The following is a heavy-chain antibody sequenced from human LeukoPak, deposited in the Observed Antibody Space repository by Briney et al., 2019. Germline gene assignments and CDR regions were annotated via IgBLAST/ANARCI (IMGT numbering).Heavy chain of an antibody. V-gene: IGHV3-7*01. Sequence: GGSLRLSCAASGFTFSSYWMSWVRQAPGKGLEWVANIKQDGSEKYYVDSVKGRFTISRDNAKNSLYLQMNSLRAEDTAVYYCARHRGYSSSWGNFDYWGQGTLVTVSS. CDR1: GFTFSSYW. CDR2: IKQDGSEK. J-gene: IGHJ4*02. CDR3: ARHRGYSSSWGNFDY. D-gene: IGHD6-13*01.